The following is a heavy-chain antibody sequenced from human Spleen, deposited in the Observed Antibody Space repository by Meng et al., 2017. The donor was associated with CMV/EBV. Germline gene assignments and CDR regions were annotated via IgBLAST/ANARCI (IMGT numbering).Heavy chain of an antibody. Sequence: GESLKISCAASGFTFSSYGMHWVRQAPGKGLEWVAVISYDGSNKYYADSVKGRFTISRDNSKNTLYLQMNSLRAEDTAVYYCARDLTSTYYFDYWGQGTLVTVSS. CDR3: ARDLTSTYYFDY. V-gene: IGHV3-30*19. J-gene: IGHJ4*02. CDR2: ISYDGSNK. CDR1: GFTFSSYG.